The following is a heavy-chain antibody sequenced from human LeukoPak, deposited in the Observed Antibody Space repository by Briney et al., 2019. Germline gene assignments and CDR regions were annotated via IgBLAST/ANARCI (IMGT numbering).Heavy chain of an antibody. Sequence: GGSLRLSCAASGFTFSSYAMHWVRQAPGKGLEWVAAISYDGSNNYYADSLKGRFTISRDNSKNTLYLQMNSLRAEDTAVYYCARETTRRLDYWGQGTLVTVSS. CDR1: GFTFSSYA. J-gene: IGHJ4*02. V-gene: IGHV3-30-3*01. CDR2: ISYDGSNN. CDR3: ARETTRRLDY. D-gene: IGHD1-7*01.